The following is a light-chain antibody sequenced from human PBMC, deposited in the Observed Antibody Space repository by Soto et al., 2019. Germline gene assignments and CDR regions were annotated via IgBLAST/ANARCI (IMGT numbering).Light chain of an antibody. V-gene: IGKV3-15*01. CDR3: HQYDKWPPIT. Sequence: EIVMTQSPATLSVSPGERATLSCRASQSVSSNLAWYQQKPGQAPRLLIYGASTRATGIPARFSGSGSGTEFTLTISSLQPEDFAVYYCHQYDKWPPITFGQGTRLEIK. CDR1: QSVSSN. CDR2: GAS. J-gene: IGKJ5*01.